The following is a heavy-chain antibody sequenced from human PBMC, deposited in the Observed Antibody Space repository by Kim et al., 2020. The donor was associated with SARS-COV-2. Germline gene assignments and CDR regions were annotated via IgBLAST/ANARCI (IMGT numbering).Heavy chain of an antibody. CDR1: GFIFNDYA. D-gene: IGHD3-9*01. J-gene: IGHJ4*02. CDR3: AKDGASRLSNHILTGYSTFDC. V-gene: IGHV3-9*01. Sequence: GGSLRLSCAASGFIFNDYAMHWVRQAPGKGLEWVSGISWNSDNINYADSVKGRFTISRDNAKNSLYLQMNSLRTEDTAFYYCAKDGASRLSNHILTGYSTFDCWGQGTLVTVSS. CDR2: ISWNSDNI.